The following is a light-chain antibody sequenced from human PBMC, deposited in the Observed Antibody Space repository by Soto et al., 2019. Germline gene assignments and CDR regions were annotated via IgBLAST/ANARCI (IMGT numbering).Light chain of an antibody. V-gene: IGLV7-46*01. CDR3: LLSYSCARPV. CDR1: TGAVTSGHY. Sequence: QAVVTQEPSLTVSPGGTVTLTCGSSTGAVTSGHYPYWFQQKPGQAPRTLIYDTSNKHSWTPARFSGSLLGGKAALTLSGAQHEDEAEYYCLLSYSCARPVFGGGTKLTVL. J-gene: IGLJ3*02. CDR2: DTS.